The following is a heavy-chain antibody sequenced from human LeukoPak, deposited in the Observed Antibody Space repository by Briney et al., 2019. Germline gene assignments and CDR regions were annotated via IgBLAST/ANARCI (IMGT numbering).Heavy chain of an antibody. Sequence: GGSQRLSCGASGFTVGSYWVGWVRQAPGKGLEWVANIKEDGSEKYYVDSVKGRFIISRDNAKSSLYLHMNDLRAEDTAVYYCARDPGDRAIDRWFDPWGQGTLVTVSS. D-gene: IGHD5-18*01. V-gene: IGHV3-7*03. J-gene: IGHJ5*02. CDR2: IKEDGSEK. CDR3: ARDPGDRAIDRWFDP. CDR1: GFTVGSYW.